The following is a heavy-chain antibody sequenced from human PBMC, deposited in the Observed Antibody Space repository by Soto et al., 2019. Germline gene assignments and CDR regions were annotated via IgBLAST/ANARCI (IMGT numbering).Heavy chain of an antibody. CDR2: IFYSGST. Sequence: QVQLQESGPGLVKPSETLSLTCTVSGGSVSSGNYYWSWIRQPPGKGLEWIGYIFYSGSTYYNPSLKSRVTISVDTSKNQFSLKLSSMTAADTAVYYCARYDSSAGRAFDIWGQGTMVTVSS. CDR1: GGSVSSGNYY. CDR3: ARYDSSAGRAFDI. J-gene: IGHJ3*02. D-gene: IGHD3-22*01. V-gene: IGHV4-61*01.